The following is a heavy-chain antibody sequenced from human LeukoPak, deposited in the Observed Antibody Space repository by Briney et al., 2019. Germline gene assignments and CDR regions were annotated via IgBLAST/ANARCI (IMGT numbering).Heavy chain of an antibody. CDR1: GGAISSYY. V-gene: IGHV4-4*07. CDR2: IYSTGST. J-gene: IGHJ5*02. D-gene: IGHD1-26*01. CDR3: ARDLGGSYLRGGWFDP. Sequence: SGTLCLTCTVSGGAISSYYWSWIRQPAGKGLEWIGRIYSTGSTNYNPSLKSRVTMSVDTSKNQFSLKLSSVTAADTAVYYCARDLGGSYLRGGWFDPWGQGALVPVSS.